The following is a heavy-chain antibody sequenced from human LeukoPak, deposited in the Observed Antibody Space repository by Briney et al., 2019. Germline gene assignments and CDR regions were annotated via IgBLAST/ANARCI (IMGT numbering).Heavy chain of an antibody. Sequence: RSLRLSCAASGFTFSSYSMNWVRQAPGKGLEWVSSISSSSSYIYYADSVKGRFTISRDNAKNSLYLQMNSLRAEDTAVYYCARDFSMMSAFDIWGQGTMVTVSS. J-gene: IGHJ3*02. D-gene: IGHD3-22*01. CDR2: ISSSSSYI. CDR1: GFTFSSYS. V-gene: IGHV3-21*01. CDR3: ARDFSMMSAFDI.